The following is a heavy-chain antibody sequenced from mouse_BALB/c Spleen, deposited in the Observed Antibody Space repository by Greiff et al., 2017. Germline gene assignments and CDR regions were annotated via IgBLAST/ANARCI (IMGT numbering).Heavy chain of an antibody. J-gene: IGHJ4*01. CDR2: IRNKANGYTT. CDR1: GFTFTDYY. CDR3: ARDIGSSGPHYYAMDY. V-gene: IGHV7-3*02. D-gene: IGHD3-1*01. Sequence: EVKLVESGGGLVQPGGSLRLSCATSGFTFTDYYMSWVRQPPGKALEWLGFIRNKANGYTTEYSASVKGRFTISRDNSQSILYLQMNTLRAEDSATYYCARDIGSSGPHYYAMDYWGQGTSVTVSS.